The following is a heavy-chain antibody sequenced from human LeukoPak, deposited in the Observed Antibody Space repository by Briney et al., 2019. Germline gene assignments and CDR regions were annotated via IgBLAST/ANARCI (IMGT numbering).Heavy chain of an antibody. J-gene: IGHJ4*02. Sequence: PGGSLRLSCAASGFTVSSNYMSWVRQAPGRGLEWVSVIYSGGSTYYADSVKGRFTISRDNSKNTLFLQMNSLRDEDTAVYYCARADYYGSGSPYPDYWGQGTLVTVSS. V-gene: IGHV3-66*01. CDR3: ARADYYGSGSPYPDY. CDR1: GFTVSSNY. D-gene: IGHD3-10*01. CDR2: IYSGGST.